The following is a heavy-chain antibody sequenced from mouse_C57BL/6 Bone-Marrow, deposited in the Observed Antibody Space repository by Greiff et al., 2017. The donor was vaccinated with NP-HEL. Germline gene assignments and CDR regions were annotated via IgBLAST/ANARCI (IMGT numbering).Heavy chain of an antibody. CDR2: INPNNGGT. Sequence: EVQLQQSGPELVKPGASVKIPCKASGYTFTDYNMDWVKQSHGKSLEWIGDINPNNGGTIYNQKFKGKATLTVDKSYSTAYMELRGLTSEDTAVYYCARRLAWFAYWGQGTLVTVSA. CDR1: GYTFTDYN. V-gene: IGHV1-18*01. CDR3: ARRLAWFAY. J-gene: IGHJ3*01.